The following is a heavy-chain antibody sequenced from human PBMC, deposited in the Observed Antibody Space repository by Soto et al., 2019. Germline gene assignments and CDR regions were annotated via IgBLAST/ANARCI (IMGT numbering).Heavy chain of an antibody. V-gene: IGHV5-10-1*01. Sequence: PGESLKISCKGSGYSFTSYWISWVRQMPGKGLEWMGRIDPSDSYTNYSPSFQGHVTISADKSISTAYLQWSSLKASDTAMYYCARRSAYDILTGWVDVWGQGTTVTVSS. CDR2: IDPSDSYT. CDR1: GYSFTSYW. CDR3: ARRSAYDILTGWVDV. J-gene: IGHJ6*02. D-gene: IGHD3-9*01.